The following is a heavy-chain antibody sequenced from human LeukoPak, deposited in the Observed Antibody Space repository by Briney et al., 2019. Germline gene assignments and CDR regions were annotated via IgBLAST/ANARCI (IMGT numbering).Heavy chain of an antibody. J-gene: IGHJ5*02. CDR2: ISGSGGST. D-gene: IGHD6-13*01. Sequence: GGSLRLSCAASGFTFSSYAMSWVRQAPGKGLEWVSAISGSGGSTYYADSVKGRFTISRDNPKNTLYLQMNSLRAEDTAVYYCAKDRSSSWYPTENWFDPWGQGTLVTVSS. V-gene: IGHV3-23*01. CDR3: AKDRSSSWYPTENWFDP. CDR1: GFTFSSYA.